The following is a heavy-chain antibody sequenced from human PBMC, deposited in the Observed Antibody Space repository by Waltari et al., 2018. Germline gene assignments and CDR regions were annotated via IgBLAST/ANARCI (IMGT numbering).Heavy chain of an antibody. Sequence: QVQLVQSGAEVKKPGASVKVSCKVSGYTLTELSMHWVRQAPGKGLEWMGGFDPEDCETIYEQKFQGRVSMTEDTSTDTAYMELSSLRSEDTAVYYCATDLNYASRFDYWGQGTLVTVSS. V-gene: IGHV1-24*01. J-gene: IGHJ4*02. D-gene: IGHD1-7*01. CDR1: GYTLTELS. CDR2: FDPEDCET. CDR3: ATDLNYASRFDY.